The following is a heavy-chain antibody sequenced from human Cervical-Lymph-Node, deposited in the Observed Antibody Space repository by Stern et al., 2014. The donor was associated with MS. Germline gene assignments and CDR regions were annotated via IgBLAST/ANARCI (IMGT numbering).Heavy chain of an antibody. D-gene: IGHD2-2*01. V-gene: IGHV3-21*01. CDR1: GFTFNSYS. CDR3: ARDFCSSTSCYNFDY. CDR2: ISSSSSNI. Sequence: VQLVESGGGLVKPGGSLRLSCAASGFTFNSYSMNWVRQAPGKGLEWVSFISSSSSNIYYAESVKGRFTISRDNAENSLFLQMNSLRAEDTAVYYCARDFCSSTSCYNFDYWGQGTLVTVSS. J-gene: IGHJ4*02.